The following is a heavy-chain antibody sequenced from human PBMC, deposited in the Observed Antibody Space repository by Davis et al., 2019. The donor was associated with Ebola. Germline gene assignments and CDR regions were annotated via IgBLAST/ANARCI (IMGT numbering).Heavy chain of an antibody. Sequence: GESLKISCKGSGYSFTNNWIGWVRQMPGRGLDWMGIIYPGDADVRYSPSFEGQVTISADKSISTAYLQWSSLKASDTAMYYCARRPYYYYGMDVWGQGTTVTVSS. CDR2: IYPGDADV. CDR3: ARRPYYYYGMDV. CDR1: GYSFTNNW. V-gene: IGHV5-51*01. J-gene: IGHJ6*02.